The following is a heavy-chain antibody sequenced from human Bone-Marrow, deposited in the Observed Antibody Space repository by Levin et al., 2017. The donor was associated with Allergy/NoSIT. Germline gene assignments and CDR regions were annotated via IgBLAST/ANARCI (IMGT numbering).Heavy chain of an antibody. CDR2: IWYDGSNK. CDR3: ARDLRSYDFWSGYYRDSYFDY. J-gene: IGHJ4*02. CDR1: GFTFSSYG. D-gene: IGHD3-3*01. Sequence: GGSLRLSCAASGFTFSSYGMHWVRQAPGKGLEWVAVIWYDGSNKYYADSVKGRFTISRDNSKNTLYLQMNSLRAEDTAVYYCARDLRSYDFWSGYYRDSYFDYWGQGTLVTVSS. V-gene: IGHV3-33*01.